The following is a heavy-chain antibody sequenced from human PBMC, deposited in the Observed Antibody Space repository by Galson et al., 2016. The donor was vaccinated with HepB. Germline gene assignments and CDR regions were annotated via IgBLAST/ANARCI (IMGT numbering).Heavy chain of an antibody. V-gene: IGHV3-9*01. J-gene: IGHJ4*02. CDR3: VRSEIHYYDNVASDY. CDR1: GFTFDDYA. D-gene: IGHD3-22*01. CDR2: ISWDSGSK. Sequence: SLRLSCAASGFTFDDYAMHWVRQGPGKGLEWVSGISWDSGSKGYADSVKGRFTISRDNARNSLYLQMNSLRTEDTALYYCVRSEIHYYDNVASDYWGQGTLVTVSS.